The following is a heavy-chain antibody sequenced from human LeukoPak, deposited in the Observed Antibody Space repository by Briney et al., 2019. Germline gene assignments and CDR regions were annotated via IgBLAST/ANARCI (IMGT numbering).Heavy chain of an antibody. CDR1: GYTFTSYY. V-gene: IGHV1-46*01. CDR2: INPSGGST. Sequence: ASVKVSCKASGYTFTSYYMHWVRQAPGQGLEWMGIINPSGGSTSYAQKFQGRVTMTRDTSTSTVYIELSSLRSEDTAVYYCARERRKNGGDAAFDIWGQGTMVTVSS. D-gene: IGHD2-21*02. CDR3: ARERRKNGGDAAFDI. J-gene: IGHJ3*02.